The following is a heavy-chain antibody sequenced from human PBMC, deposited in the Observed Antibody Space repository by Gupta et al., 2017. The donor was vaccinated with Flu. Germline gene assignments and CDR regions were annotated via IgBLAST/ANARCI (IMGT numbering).Heavy chain of an antibody. D-gene: IGHD5-18*01. Sequence: QVQLVQSGAEVKKPGSSVKVSCKASGGTFSSYAISWVRQAPGQGLEWMGGIIPIFGTANYAQKFQGRVTITADKSTSTAYMELSSLRSEDTAVYYCARRAPGVIQLWQHPPQYYFDYWGQGTLVTVSS. CDR3: ARRAPGVIQLWQHPPQYYFDY. CDR2: IIPIFGTA. CDR1: GGTFSSYA. J-gene: IGHJ4*02. V-gene: IGHV1-69*06.